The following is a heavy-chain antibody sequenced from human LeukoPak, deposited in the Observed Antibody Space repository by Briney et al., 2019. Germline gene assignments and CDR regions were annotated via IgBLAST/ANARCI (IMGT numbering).Heavy chain of an antibody. CDR3: ARVGYDSSGYHLFDY. J-gene: IGHJ4*02. CDR1: GGSISSYY. CDR2: IYYSGST. D-gene: IGHD3-22*01. Sequence: SETLSLTCTVSGGSISSYYWSWIRQPPGKGLEWIGYIYYSGSTNYNPSLKSRVTISVDTSKNQFSLKLSSVTAADTAVYYCARVGYDSSGYHLFDYWGQGTLVTVSS. V-gene: IGHV4-59*08.